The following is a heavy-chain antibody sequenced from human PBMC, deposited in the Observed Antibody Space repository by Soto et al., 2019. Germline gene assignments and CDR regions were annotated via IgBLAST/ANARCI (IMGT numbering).Heavy chain of an antibody. CDR1: GFTFSSYA. D-gene: IGHD5-12*01. J-gene: IGHJ4*02. V-gene: IGHV3-23*01. CDR3: AKARTGYDDPYYFDY. CDR2: ISGSGGST. Sequence: GSLRLSCAASGFTFSSYAMSWVRQAPGKGLEWVSAISGSGGSTYYADSVKGRFTISRDNSKNTLYLQMNSLRAEDTAVYYCAKARTGYDDPYYFDYWGQGTLVTVSS.